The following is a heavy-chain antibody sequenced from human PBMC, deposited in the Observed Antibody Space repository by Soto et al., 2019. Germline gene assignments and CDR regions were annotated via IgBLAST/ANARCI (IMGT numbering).Heavy chain of an antibody. CDR1: GITFSNFA. CDR2: ISTTGSYI. J-gene: IGHJ4*02. Sequence: VQLVESGGGLVKPGGSLRLSCATSGITFSNFAMNWVRQAPGKGLEWVSSISTTGSYIYYADSVKGRFTISRDNAKNSVYLQMNSLRAEDTAVYYCATSPSPLDYWGQGILVSVSS. V-gene: IGHV3-21*02. CDR3: ATSPSPLDY.